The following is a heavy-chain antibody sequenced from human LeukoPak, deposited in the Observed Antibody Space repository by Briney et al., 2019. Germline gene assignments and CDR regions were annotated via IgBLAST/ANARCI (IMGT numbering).Heavy chain of an antibody. CDR2: IYYSGST. V-gene: IGHV4-39*07. J-gene: IGHJ4*02. CDR3: ARGQVAEGYCSGGSCYLIAGFDY. Sequence: SETLSLTCTVSGGSISSSSYYWGWIRQPPGKGLEWIGSIYYSGSTYYNPSLKSRVTISVDTSKNQFSLKLSSVTAADTAVYYCARGQVAEGYCSGGSCYLIAGFDYWGQGTLVTVSS. CDR1: GGSISSSSYY. D-gene: IGHD2-15*01.